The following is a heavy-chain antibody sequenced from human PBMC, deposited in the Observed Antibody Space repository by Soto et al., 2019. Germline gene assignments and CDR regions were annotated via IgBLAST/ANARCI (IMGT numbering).Heavy chain of an antibody. Sequence: QLQLQESGPGLVKPSETLSLTCTVSGGPISSSSYYWGWIRQPPGKGLEWIGSIYYSGSTYYNPSLKSRVTISVDTSKNQFSLKLSSVTAADTAVYYCAGGGYYDFWSGYYYLYWGQGTLVTVSS. CDR1: GGPISSSSYY. D-gene: IGHD3-3*01. J-gene: IGHJ4*02. V-gene: IGHV4-39*01. CDR3: AGGGYYDFWSGYYYLY. CDR2: IYYSGST.